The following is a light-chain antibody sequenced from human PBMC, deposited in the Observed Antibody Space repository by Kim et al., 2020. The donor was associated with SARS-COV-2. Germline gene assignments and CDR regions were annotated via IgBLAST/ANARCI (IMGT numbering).Light chain of an antibody. CDR3: QSYGSRLTWV. J-gene: IGLJ3*02. Sequence: QSVLTQPPSVSGAPGQRVTISCAGNTSNIGAGYAVHWYQQLPGTSPKLLMYGNSNRPSGVPDRFSGSKSDTSASLAITGLQAEDEADYYCQSYGSRLTWVFGGGTQLTVL. CDR2: GNS. CDR1: TSNIGAGYA. V-gene: IGLV1-40*01.